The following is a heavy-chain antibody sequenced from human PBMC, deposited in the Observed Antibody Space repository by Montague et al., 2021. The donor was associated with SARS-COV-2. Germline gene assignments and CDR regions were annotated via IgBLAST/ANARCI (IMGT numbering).Heavy chain of an antibody. V-gene: IGHV3-23*03. CDR2: IYIGFIST. D-gene: IGHD3-3*01. Sequence: SLILSCDASVFTFSSYAMSLVRQAPGKGLEWVSVIYIGFISTSYSYSFKVRFTISRDNSKNTLYLQMNSLRAEDTAVYYCAKDRTTIFGVVIIDRMWRDAFDIWGQGTMVTVSS. CDR1: VFTFSSYA. J-gene: IGHJ3*02. CDR3: AKDRTTIFGVVIIDRMWRDAFDI.